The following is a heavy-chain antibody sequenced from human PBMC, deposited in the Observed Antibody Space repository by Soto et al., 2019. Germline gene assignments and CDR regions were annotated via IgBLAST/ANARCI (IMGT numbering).Heavy chain of an antibody. Sequence: PGESLKISCKGSGYSFTSYWIGWVRQMPGKGLEWMGIIYPGDSDTRYSPSFQGQVTISADKSISTAYLQWSSLKASDTAMYYCASPSGGYCSGGSCFDIWGQGTMVTVSS. D-gene: IGHD2-15*01. V-gene: IGHV5-51*01. J-gene: IGHJ3*02. CDR3: ASPSGGYCSGGSCFDI. CDR2: IYPGDSDT. CDR1: GYSFTSYW.